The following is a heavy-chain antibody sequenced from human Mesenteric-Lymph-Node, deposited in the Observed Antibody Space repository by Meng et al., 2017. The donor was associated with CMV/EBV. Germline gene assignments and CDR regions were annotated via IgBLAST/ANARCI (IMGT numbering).Heavy chain of an antibody. V-gene: IGHV3-53*01. CDR3: ARDGYSTNWFVS. Sequence: GGSLRLSCAASGFSFSSYGMHWVRQAPGKGLEWVSHIYGGGTTSYADSVKGRFTISRDNSKNTVYLQMNSLRVEDTAVYYCARDGYSTNWFVSWGQGTLVTVSS. J-gene: IGHJ5*02. CDR1: GFSFSSYG. CDR2: IYGGGTT. D-gene: IGHD5-12*01.